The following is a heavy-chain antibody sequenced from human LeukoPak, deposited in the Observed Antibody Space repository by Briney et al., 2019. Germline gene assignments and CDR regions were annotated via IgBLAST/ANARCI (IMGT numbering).Heavy chain of an antibody. V-gene: IGHV1-2*02. CDR3: AREYYDILTGYQTYYFDY. CDR1: GYTFTGYY. D-gene: IGHD3-9*01. CDR2: INPNSGGT. Sequence: GASVTVSCKASGYTFTGYYMHWVRQAPGQGLEWMGWINPNSGGTNYAQKFQGRVTMTRDTSISTAYMELSRLRSDDTAVYYCAREYYDILTGYQTYYFDYWGQGTLVTVSS. J-gene: IGHJ4*02.